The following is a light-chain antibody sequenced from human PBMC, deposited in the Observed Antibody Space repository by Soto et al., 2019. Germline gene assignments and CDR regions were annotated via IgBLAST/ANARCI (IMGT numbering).Light chain of an antibody. V-gene: IGKV3-11*01. CDR2: DAS. CDR1: QTVSTF. J-gene: IGKJ4*01. CDR3: QQRSNWPLT. Sequence: EIVLTQSPDTLSLSPGERATLSCRASQTVSTFLAWYQQKPGQAPRLIVYDASKRAPGIPARFIGSGSGTDFTLTISSLEPEDFAVYYCQQRSNWPLTFGGGTKVDIK.